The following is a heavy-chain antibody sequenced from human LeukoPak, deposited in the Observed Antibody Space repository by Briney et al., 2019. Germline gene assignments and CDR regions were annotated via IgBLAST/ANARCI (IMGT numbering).Heavy chain of an antibody. CDR3: ARIPAWLGAFGYFDL. J-gene: IGHJ2*01. D-gene: IGHD3-10*01. Sequence: GGSLRLTCAATGFIFSDYYMSWIRQAPGKGLEWISYLTSRSSRSTKYYADSVKGRFSISRDNAKNSLYLQMNSLRVEDTAVYYCARIPAWLGAFGYFDLWGRGTLLTVSS. CDR1: GFIFSDYY. CDR2: LTSRSSRSTK. V-gene: IGHV3-11*01.